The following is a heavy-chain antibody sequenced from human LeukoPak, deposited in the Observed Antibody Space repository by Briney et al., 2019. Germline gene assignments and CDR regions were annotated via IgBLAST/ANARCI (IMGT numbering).Heavy chain of an antibody. CDR3: ATGSMTTRYYYYFYMDV. J-gene: IGHJ6*03. Sequence: SETLSLTCTVSGGSINSTRYYWGWIRQPPGKGLEWIGSVYYSGDTHYSPSLRSRVTISVDTSKNQFSLKMNSMTAAGTSVYYCATGSMTTRYYYYFYMDVWGKGTTVTVSS. V-gene: IGHV4-39*01. CDR1: GGSINSTRYY. CDR2: VYYSGDT. D-gene: IGHD4-11*01.